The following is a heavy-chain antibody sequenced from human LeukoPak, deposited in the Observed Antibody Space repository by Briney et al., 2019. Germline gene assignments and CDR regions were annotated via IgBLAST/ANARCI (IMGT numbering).Heavy chain of an antibody. V-gene: IGHV1-2*06. CDR2: INPNSGGT. J-gene: IGHJ6*03. CDR1: GYTFTGYY. Sequence: GASVKVSCKASGYTFTGYYMHWVRQAPGQGLEWMGRINPNSGGTNYAQKFQGRVTMTRDTSISTAYMELSRLRSDDTAVYYCARSSIAAAGTPQGIYYYYYMDVWGKGTTVTVSS. D-gene: IGHD6-13*01. CDR3: ARSSIAAAGTPQGIYYYYYMDV.